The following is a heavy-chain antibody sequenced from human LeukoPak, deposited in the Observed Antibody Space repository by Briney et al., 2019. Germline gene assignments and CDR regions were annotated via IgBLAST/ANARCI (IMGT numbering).Heavy chain of an antibody. Sequence: PGASVKVSCKASGYTFTNYYMHRVRQAPGQGLEWMGIINPSGGGTSYAQKFQGRLTMTRDTSTTTVYMELSSLRSEDTAMYYCASTGDSSDYFYFTAFNIWGQGTMVTVSS. J-gene: IGHJ3*02. CDR3: ASTGDSSDYFYFTAFNI. CDR1: GYTFTNYY. CDR2: INPSGGGT. V-gene: IGHV1-46*01. D-gene: IGHD3-22*01.